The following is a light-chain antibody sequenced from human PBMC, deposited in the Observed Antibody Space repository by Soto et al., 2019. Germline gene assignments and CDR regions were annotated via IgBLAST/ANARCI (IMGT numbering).Light chain of an antibody. CDR2: DAS. J-gene: IGKJ5*01. CDR1: QSVKTF. V-gene: IGKV3-11*01. Sequence: EIVLTQSPATLSLSPGERATLSCRASQSVKTFLVWYQHRPGQAPRVLIYDASHRATGIPARFSGSGSGTDFTLTISSLQSEDFAVYYCQQYNTWPITFGQGTRREIK. CDR3: QQYNTWPIT.